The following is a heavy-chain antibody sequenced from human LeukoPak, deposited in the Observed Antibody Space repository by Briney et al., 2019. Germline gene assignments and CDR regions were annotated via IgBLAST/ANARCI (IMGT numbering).Heavy chain of an antibody. J-gene: IGHJ6*03. Sequence: GGSLRLSCAASGFTFDDYGMSWVRQAPGKGLEWVSGIIRNGGSTGYADSVKGRFTISTDNAKNSLYMQMNSLRAEDTALYYCPRDVVLLLSLYYCYMDVGGKGTTVTVSS. D-gene: IGHD3-16*01. CDR1: GFTFDDYG. V-gene: IGHV3-20*04. CDR3: PRDVVLLLSLYYCYMDV. CDR2: IIRNGGST.